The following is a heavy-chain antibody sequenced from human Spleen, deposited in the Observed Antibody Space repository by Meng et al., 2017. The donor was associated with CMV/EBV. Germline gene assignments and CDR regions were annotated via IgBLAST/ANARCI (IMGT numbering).Heavy chain of an antibody. CDR1: GFTFSDYF. V-gene: IGHV3-11*04. Sequence: GESLKISCVASGFTFSDYFMTWIRQAPGKGLEWVSYISSSGSIIYYADSVKGRFTISRDNAKNSLYLQMNSLRAEDTAVYYCAKDNRGSGYYYYGMDVWGQGTTVTVSS. D-gene: IGHD2-15*01. CDR3: AKDNRGSGYYYYGMDV. J-gene: IGHJ6*02. CDR2: ISSSGSII.